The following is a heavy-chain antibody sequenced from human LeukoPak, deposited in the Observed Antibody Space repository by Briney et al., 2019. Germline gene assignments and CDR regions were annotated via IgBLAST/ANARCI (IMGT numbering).Heavy chain of an antibody. J-gene: IGHJ6*02. V-gene: IGHV3-23*01. CDR1: GFTFSSYA. Sequence: GRSLRLSCAASGFTFSSYAMSWVRQAPGKGLEWVSAISGSGGSTYYADSVKGRFTISRDNSKNTLYLQMNSLRAEDTAVYYCAKDPSSWYYYYGMDVWGQGTTVTVSS. D-gene: IGHD6-13*01. CDR2: ISGSGGST. CDR3: AKDPSSWYYYYGMDV.